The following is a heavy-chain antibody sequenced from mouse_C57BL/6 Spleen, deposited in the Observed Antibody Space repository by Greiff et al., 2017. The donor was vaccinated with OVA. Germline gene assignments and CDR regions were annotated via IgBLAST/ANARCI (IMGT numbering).Heavy chain of an antibody. CDR1: GYSFTSYY. D-gene: IGHD1-1*01. Sequence: VQLQQSGPELVKPGASVKISCKASGYSFTSYYIHWVKQRPGQGLEWIGWIYPGSGNTKYNEKFKGKATLTADTSSSTAYMQLSSLTSEDSAVYYCASSSFYSGSSPFDYWGQGTTLTVSS. CDR3: ASSSFYSGSSPFDY. J-gene: IGHJ2*01. CDR2: IYPGSGNT. V-gene: IGHV1-66*01.